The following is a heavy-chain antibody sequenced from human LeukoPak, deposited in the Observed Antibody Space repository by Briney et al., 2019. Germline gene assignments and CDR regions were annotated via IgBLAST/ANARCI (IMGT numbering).Heavy chain of an antibody. V-gene: IGHV5-51*01. CDR2: IYPGDSDT. J-gene: IGHJ5*02. Sequence: GESLKISCKGSGYSFTSYWIGWVRQMPGKGLEWMGIIYPGDSDTRYSPSFQGQVTISADKSISTAYLQWSSLKASDTAMYYCARNAYYYDSSGYYFWFDPWAREPWSPSPQ. D-gene: IGHD3-22*01. CDR1: GYSFTSYW. CDR3: ARNAYYYDSSGYYFWFDP.